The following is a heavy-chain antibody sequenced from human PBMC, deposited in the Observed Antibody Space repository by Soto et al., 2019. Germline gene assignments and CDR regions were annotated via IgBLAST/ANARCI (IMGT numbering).Heavy chain of an antibody. CDR1: AYTFTNYA. CDR3: ATGLLGYCSGGSCYAAS. CDR2: ISGDNGNT. V-gene: IGHV1-18*01. Sequence: QVQLVQSGAEVKKPGASVRVSCQTSAYTFTNYAVSWVRQAPGQGLEWMGWISGDNGNTIYAQKLQDRVTMTTDTSTRKAYMELRSLRSDDTAVYYCATGLLGYCSGGSCYAASWGQGTLVTVSS. D-gene: IGHD2-15*01. J-gene: IGHJ5*02.